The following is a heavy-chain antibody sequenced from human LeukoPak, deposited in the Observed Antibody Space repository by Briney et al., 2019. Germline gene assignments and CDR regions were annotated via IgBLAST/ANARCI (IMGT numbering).Heavy chain of an antibody. D-gene: IGHD3-10*01. J-gene: IGHJ5*02. CDR2: ISYDGSNK. CDR1: GFTLSSYA. Sequence: GGSLRLSCAASGFTLSSYAMHWVRQAPGKGLEWVAVISYDGSNKYYADSVKGRFTISRDNSKNTLYLQMNSLRAEDTAVYYCARDYYGSGSGGFDPWGQGTLVTVSS. CDR3: ARDYYGSGSGGFDP. V-gene: IGHV3-30*04.